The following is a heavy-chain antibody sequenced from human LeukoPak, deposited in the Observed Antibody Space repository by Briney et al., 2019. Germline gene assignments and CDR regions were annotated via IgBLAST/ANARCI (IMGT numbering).Heavy chain of an antibody. J-gene: IGHJ6*03. D-gene: IGHD6-13*01. CDR3: ARGFIAAAGPDVLYYYYYMDV. CDR2: IFYSGST. V-gene: IGHV4-39*07. CDR1: SGSISTSNYY. Sequence: SETLSLTCTVSSGSISTSNYYWGWVRQPPGKALEWIGNIFYSGSTNYNPSLKSRVTISVDKSKNQFSLKLSSVTAADTAVYYCARGFIAAAGPDVLYYYYYMDVWGKGTTVTVSS.